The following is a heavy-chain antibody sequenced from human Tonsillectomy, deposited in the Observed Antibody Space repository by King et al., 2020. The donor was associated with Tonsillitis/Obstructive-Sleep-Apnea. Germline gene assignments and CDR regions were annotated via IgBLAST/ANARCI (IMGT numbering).Heavy chain of an antibody. V-gene: IGHV5-10-1*01. Sequence: AQLVQSGAEVKKPGESLRISCKGSGYSFNSYWIRWVRQMPGKGLEWMGTIDPRDSYTNNSPSFQGHVTISADKSISTVYLQWSSLKASDTAMYYCARHEEGGGVIPNYNYYMDVWGKGTTVTVSS. CDR3: ARHEEGGGVIPNYNYYMDV. D-gene: IGHD3-16*02. CDR1: GYSFNSYW. J-gene: IGHJ6*03. CDR2: IDPRDSYT.